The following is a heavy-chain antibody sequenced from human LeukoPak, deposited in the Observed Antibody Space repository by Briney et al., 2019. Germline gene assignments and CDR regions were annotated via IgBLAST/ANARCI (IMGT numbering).Heavy chain of an antibody. Sequence: SETLSLTCTVSGGSISSYYWSWIRQPPGKGLEWIGYIYYSGSTNYNPSLKSRVTISVDTSKNQFSLKLSSVTAADTAVYYCARDIAAAGTGTDAFDIWGQGTMVTVSS. V-gene: IGHV4-59*01. CDR2: IYYSGST. J-gene: IGHJ3*02. D-gene: IGHD6-13*01. CDR1: GGSISSYY. CDR3: ARDIAAAGTGTDAFDI.